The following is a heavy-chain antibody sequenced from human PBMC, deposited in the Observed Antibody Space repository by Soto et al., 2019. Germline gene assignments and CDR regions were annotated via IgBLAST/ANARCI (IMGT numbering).Heavy chain of an antibody. D-gene: IGHD3-16*02. CDR3: ARGAYDYVWGSYRSERGFDY. Sequence: PSETPSLTCAVYGGSFSGYYWSWIRQPPGKGLEWIGEINHSGSTNYNPSLKSRVTISVDTSKNQFSLKLSSVTAADTAVYYCARGAYDYVWGSYRSERGFDYWGQGTLVTVS. V-gene: IGHV4-34*01. CDR2: INHSGST. J-gene: IGHJ4*02. CDR1: GGSFSGYY.